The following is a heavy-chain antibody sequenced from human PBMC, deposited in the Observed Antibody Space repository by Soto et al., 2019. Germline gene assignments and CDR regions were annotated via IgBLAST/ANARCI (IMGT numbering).Heavy chain of an antibody. CDR2: IYYSGST. CDR1: GGSISSYY. J-gene: IGHJ4*02. Sequence: QVQLQESGPGLVKPSETLSLTCTVSGGSISSYYWSWIRQLPGKGLEWIGYIYYSGSTNYNPSLKSRVTISVDTSKNQFSLKLSSVTAADTAVYYCARHSPYGGYIPKWGQGTLVTVSS. D-gene: IGHD5-12*01. CDR3: ARHSPYGGYIPK. V-gene: IGHV4-59*08.